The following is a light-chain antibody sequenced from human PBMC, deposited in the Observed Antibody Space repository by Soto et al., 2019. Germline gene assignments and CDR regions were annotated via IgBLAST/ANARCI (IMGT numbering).Light chain of an antibody. Sequence: EIVMTQSPATLSVSPGERATFSCRASQVFGSSLAWYQQKPGQAPRLLIYDASTRATGIPARFSGSGSGTEFTLTISSLQSEDFAVYYCQRYSDWPLTFGQGTKVEIK. V-gene: IGKV3-15*01. J-gene: IGKJ1*01. CDR2: DAS. CDR1: QVFGSS. CDR3: QRYSDWPLT.